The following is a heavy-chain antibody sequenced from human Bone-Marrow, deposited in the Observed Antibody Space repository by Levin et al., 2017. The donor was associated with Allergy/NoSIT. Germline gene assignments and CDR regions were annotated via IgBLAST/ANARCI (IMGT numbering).Heavy chain of an antibody. J-gene: IGHJ4*02. CDR2: IYTSGST. V-gene: IGHV4-4*07. D-gene: IGHD2-15*01. CDR1: GDSISGYY. CDR3: ARDGNGSGIDY. Sequence: TSETLSLTCTVSGDSISGYYWSWIRQPAGKGLEWIGRIYTSGSTHYHPSLQSRVTMSVDTSKNQFSLRLSSVTAADTAVYYCARDGNGSGIDYWGQGTLVTVSS.